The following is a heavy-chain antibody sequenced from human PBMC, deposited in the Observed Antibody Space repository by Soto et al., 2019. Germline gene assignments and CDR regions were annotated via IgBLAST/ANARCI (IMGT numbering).Heavy chain of an antibody. CDR3: AKAVGGYYYGMDV. Sequence: GGSLRLSCAASGFTFHDYTMHWVRQAPGKGLEWVSLFSWDGSSTYYGDSVKGRFTTSRDNSKNSLYLQMNSLRPEDTAVYYCAKAVGGYYYGMDVWGQGTTVTVSS. J-gene: IGHJ6*02. CDR2: FSWDGSST. CDR1: GFTFHDYT. D-gene: IGHD3-16*01. V-gene: IGHV3-43*01.